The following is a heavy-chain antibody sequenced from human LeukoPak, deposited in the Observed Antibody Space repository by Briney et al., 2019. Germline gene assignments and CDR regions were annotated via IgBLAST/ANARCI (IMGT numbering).Heavy chain of an antibody. CDR3: ARGANWGSPDY. V-gene: IGHV4-61*05. CDR2: IYYSGTT. J-gene: IGHJ4*02. CDR1: GGSISSSSYY. Sequence: SETLSLTCIVSGGSISSSSYYWGWVRQSPGKGLEWIGYIYYSGTTSYNPSLKSRVTISLDTSKNQFSLKLSSVTAADTVVYYCARGANWGSPDYWGQGTLVTVSS. D-gene: IGHD7-27*01.